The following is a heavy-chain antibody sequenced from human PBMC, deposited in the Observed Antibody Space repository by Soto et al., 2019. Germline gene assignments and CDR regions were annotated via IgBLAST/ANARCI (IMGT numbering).Heavy chain of an antibody. V-gene: IGHV5-51*01. Sequence: PGESLKISCKASGYSFTSYWIGWVRQMPGKGLEWMGIIYPDDSDTSYSPSFQGLVTISADKSINTAYLQWSGLKASDTALYYCASTQLGSSGDYYYGLHVWGQGTPVTVSS. CDR2: IYPDDSDT. CDR1: GYSFTSYW. CDR3: ASTQLGSSGDYYYGLHV. J-gene: IGHJ6*02. D-gene: IGHD6-6*01.